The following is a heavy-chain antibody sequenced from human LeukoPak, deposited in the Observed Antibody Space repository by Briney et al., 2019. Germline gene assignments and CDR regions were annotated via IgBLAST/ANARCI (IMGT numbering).Heavy chain of an antibody. Sequence: GGSLRLSCAASGFTFSSYAMSWVRQAPGKGLEWVAVISYDGSNKYYADSVKGRFTISRDNSKNTLYLQMNSLRAEDTAVYYCAGHYDILTGYYGPFDYWGQGTLVTVSS. D-gene: IGHD3-9*01. CDR3: AGHYDILTGYYGPFDY. CDR2: ISYDGSNK. V-gene: IGHV3-30-3*01. J-gene: IGHJ4*02. CDR1: GFTFSSYA.